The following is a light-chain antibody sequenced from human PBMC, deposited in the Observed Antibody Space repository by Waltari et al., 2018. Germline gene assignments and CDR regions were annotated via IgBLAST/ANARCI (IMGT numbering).Light chain of an antibody. CDR1: NNDIGGYNY. J-gene: IGLJ3*02. CDR3: SSYTSSSTWV. CDR2: DVS. V-gene: IGLV2-14*03. Sequence: QSALTQPASVSGSPGQSTTISCTGTNNDIGGYNYVSWYQQHPGKAPKLMIYDVSNRPSGVSNRFSGSKSGNTASLTISGLQAEDEADYYCSSYTSSSTWVFGGGTKLTVL.